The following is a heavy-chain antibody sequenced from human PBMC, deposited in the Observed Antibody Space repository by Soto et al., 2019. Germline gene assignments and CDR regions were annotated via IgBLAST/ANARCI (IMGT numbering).Heavy chain of an antibody. CDR2: ISSNGGST. Sequence: EVQLVESGGGLVQPGGSLRLSCAASGFTFTSYAMHWVRQAPGKGLEYVSAISSNGGSTYYANSVKGRFTISRDNSKNTLYLQMGSLRAEDMAVYYCARSKSTILMAVFDYWGQGTLVTVSS. CDR1: GFTFTSYA. V-gene: IGHV3-64*01. D-gene: IGHD3-3*01. CDR3: ARSKSTILMAVFDY. J-gene: IGHJ4*02.